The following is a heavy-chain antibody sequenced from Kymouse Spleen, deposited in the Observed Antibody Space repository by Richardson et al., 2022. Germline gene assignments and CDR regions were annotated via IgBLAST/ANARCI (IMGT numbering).Heavy chain of an antibody. D-gene: IGHD3-3*01. V-gene: IGHV4-39*01. CDR3: ARDDFWSGYYPYYYYYGMDV. CDR1: GGSISSSSYY. Sequence: QLQLQESGPGLVKPSETLSLTCTVSGGSISSSSYYWGWIRQPPGKGLEWIGSIYYSGSTYYNPSLKSRVTISVDTSKNQFSLKLSSVTAADTAVYYCARDDFWSGYYPYYYYYGMDVWGQGTTVTVSS. CDR2: IYYSGST. J-gene: IGHJ6*02.